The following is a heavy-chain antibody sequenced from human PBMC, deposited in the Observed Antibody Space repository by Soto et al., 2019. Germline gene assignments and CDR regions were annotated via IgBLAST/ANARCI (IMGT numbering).Heavy chain of an antibody. CDR1: GFTSSNYG. V-gene: IGHV3-33*01. CDR2: IWYDGSSK. Sequence: QVHLVESGGGVVQPGMSLRLSCAASGFTSSNYGMHWVRQAPGKGLEWVALIWYDGSSKNFADSVKGRFLISRDNFLNTLYLQMNSLRVEDTAVYYCATGGSTSWYTFDSWGQGTLVTVSS. D-gene: IGHD6-13*01. J-gene: IGHJ4*02. CDR3: ATGGSTSWYTFDS.